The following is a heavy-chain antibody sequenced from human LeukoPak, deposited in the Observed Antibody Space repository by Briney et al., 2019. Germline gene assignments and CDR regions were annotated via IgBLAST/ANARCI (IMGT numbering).Heavy chain of an antibody. J-gene: IGHJ4*02. CDR3: AGHVMEDIVLMVYAIPYYFDY. V-gene: IGHV4-39*01. CDR2: IYYSGST. CDR1: GGSISSSSYY. D-gene: IGHD2-8*01. Sequence: SETLSLTCTVSGGSISSSSYYWGWIRQPPGKGLEWIGSIYYSGSTYYNPSLKSRVTISVDTSKNQFSLKLSSVTAADTAVYYCAGHVMEDIVLMVYAIPYYFDYWGQGTLVTVSS.